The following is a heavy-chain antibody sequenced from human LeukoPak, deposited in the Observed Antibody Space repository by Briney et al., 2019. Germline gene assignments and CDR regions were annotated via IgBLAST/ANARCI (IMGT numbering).Heavy chain of an antibody. CDR2: IRNRPKSYTT. CDR3: SISYVPGKDAYFDL. Sequence: GGSLRLSCAAFGFTVSSHYMTWVRQAPGKGLDWVARIRNRPKSYTTEYAASVKGRFTISRDDSKSSLFLQMSGLRTEDTAMYYCSISYVPGKDAYFDLRGQGTLVTVSS. CDR1: GFTVSSHY. D-gene: IGHD3-10*02. V-gene: IGHV3-72*01. J-gene: IGHJ5*02.